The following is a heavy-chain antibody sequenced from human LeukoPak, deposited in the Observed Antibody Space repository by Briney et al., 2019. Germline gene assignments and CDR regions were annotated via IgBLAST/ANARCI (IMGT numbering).Heavy chain of an antibody. Sequence: ASVKVSCKVSGYTLTELSMHWVRQAPGKGLEWMGGFYPEDGETIYAQKFQGRVTMTEDTSTDTAYMELSSLRSEDTAVYYCATLPPEYYYDSSGYHNFDYWGQGTLVTVSS. CDR3: ATLPPEYYYDSSGYHNFDY. D-gene: IGHD3-22*01. CDR1: GYTLTELS. CDR2: FYPEDGET. V-gene: IGHV1-24*01. J-gene: IGHJ4*02.